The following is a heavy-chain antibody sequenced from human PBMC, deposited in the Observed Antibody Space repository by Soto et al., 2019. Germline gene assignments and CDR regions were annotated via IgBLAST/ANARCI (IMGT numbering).Heavy chain of an antibody. J-gene: IGHJ4*02. CDR3: ASGYCSGGSCYPFDFDY. CDR2: ISAYNGNT. V-gene: IGHV1-18*01. D-gene: IGHD2-15*01. Sequence: VASVKVSCKASGYTFTRYGISWVRQAPGQGLEWMGWISAYNGNTNYAQKLQGRVTMTTDTSTSTAYMELRSLRSDDTAVYYCASGYCSGGSCYPFDFDYWGQGTLVTVSS. CDR1: GYTFTRYG.